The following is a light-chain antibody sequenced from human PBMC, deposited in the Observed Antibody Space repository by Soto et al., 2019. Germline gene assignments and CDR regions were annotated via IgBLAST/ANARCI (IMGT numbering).Light chain of an antibody. CDR1: QGISSY. Sequence: AIRMTQSPSSFSASTGDRVTITCRASQGISSYLAWYQQKPGKAPKLLIYAASTLQSGVPSRFSGSGSGTDFTLTISCLQSEDFATYYCQQAYSFPVSFGGGTKVEI. V-gene: IGKV1-8*01. CDR2: AAS. CDR3: QQAYSFPVS. J-gene: IGKJ4*01.